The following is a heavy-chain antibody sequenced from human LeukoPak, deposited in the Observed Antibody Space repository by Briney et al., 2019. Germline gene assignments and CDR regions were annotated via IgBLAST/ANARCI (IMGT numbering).Heavy chain of an antibody. Sequence: GGSLRLSCAASGFTFSSYWMSWVRQAPGKGLEWVANIKQDGSEKYYVDSVKGRFTISRDNAKNSLYLQMNSLRAEDTAVYYCARETDSSGWHPGNYWGQGTLVTVSS. D-gene: IGHD6-19*01. CDR3: ARETDSSGWHPGNY. CDR2: IKQDGSEK. J-gene: IGHJ4*02. CDR1: GFTFSSYW. V-gene: IGHV3-7*01.